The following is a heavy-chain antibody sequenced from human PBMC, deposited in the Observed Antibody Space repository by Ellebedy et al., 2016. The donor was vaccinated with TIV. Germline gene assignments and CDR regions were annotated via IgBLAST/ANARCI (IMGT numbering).Heavy chain of an antibody. D-gene: IGHD2-15*01. CDR1: GESFSGYY. CDR3: ARVHVYCSVTSCLPRTVVWHYMDV. J-gene: IGHJ6*03. Sequence: SETLSLTXAVHGESFSGYYWSWIRQTPGKGLEWIGEINQSGSTRYNSSLKSRVTISLDTSKNQFSLRLTSVTAADTADYYCARVHVYCSVTSCLPRTVVWHYMDVWGNGTSVTVSS. V-gene: IGHV4-34*01. CDR2: INQSGST.